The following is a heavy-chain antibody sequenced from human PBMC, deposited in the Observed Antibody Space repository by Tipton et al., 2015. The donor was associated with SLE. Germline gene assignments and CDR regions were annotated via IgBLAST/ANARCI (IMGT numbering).Heavy chain of an antibody. D-gene: IGHD3-3*01. J-gene: IGHJ6*03. Sequence: TLSLTCAVYGGSFSAYYWGWIRQPPGKGLEWIGSIYYSGSTYYNPSLKSRVTISVDTSKNQFSLKVSSVTAADTAVYYCARESNCDFWNGMNYYFYFMDVWGKGTTVTV. CDR1: GGSFSAYY. V-gene: IGHV4-34*01. CDR3: ARESNCDFWNGMNYYFYFMDV. CDR2: IYYSGST.